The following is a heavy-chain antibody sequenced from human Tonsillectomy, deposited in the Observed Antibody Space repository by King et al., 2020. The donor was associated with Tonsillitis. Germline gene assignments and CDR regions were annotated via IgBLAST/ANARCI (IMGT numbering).Heavy chain of an antibody. CDR1: GGSISSYY. V-gene: IGHV4-59*12. CDR2: IYYSGST. Sequence: QLQESGPGLVKPSETLSLTCTVSGGSISSYYWSWIRQPPGKGLEWIGYIYYSGSTNYNPSLKSRDTISVDTSKNQFSLKLSSVTAADTAVYYCAREPLLVGATTGGYWGQGTLVTVSS. D-gene: IGHD1-26*01. CDR3: AREPLLVGATTGGY. J-gene: IGHJ4*02.